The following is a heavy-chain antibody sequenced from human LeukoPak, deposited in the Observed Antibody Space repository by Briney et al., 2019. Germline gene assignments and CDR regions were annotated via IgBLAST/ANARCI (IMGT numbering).Heavy chain of an antibody. V-gene: IGHV4-61*02. CDR1: GGSINSGSYC. D-gene: IGHD4-23*01. Sequence: PSQTLSLTCTVSGGSINSGSYCWTWIRQPAGKGLEWIGRIYSSGSTNYNPSLKSRITISLDTSKNQFSLKLSSVTAADTAVYYCAREGTTMVHYALDIWGQGTMVTVSS. J-gene: IGHJ3*02. CDR2: IYSSGST. CDR3: AREGTTMVHYALDI.